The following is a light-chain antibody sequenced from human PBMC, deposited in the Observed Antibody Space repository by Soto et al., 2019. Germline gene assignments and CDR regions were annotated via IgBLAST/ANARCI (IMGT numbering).Light chain of an antibody. Sequence: EIVLTQSPGTLSLSPGERATLSCRASQSVSSKYLAWYQQKPGRAPRVLIYGTSIRASGVPERFSGGGSGTDFTLTITRLEPEDYAVYYCQQSGSSLFTFGPGTKVDFK. CDR2: GTS. V-gene: IGKV3-20*01. J-gene: IGKJ3*01. CDR1: QSVSSKY. CDR3: QQSGSSLFT.